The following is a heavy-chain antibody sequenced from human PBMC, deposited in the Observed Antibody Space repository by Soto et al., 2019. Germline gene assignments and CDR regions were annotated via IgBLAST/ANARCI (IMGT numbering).Heavy chain of an antibody. D-gene: IGHD6-19*01. CDR1: GGSISSSNW. V-gene: IGHV4-4*02. J-gene: IGHJ4*02. CDR2: IYHSGST. CDR3: ARLPIAVAPIDY. Sequence: PSETLSLTCAVSGGSISSSNWWSWVRQPPGKGLEWIGEIYHSGSTNYNPSLRSRVTISVDKSKNQFSLKLSSVTAADTAVYYCARLPIAVAPIDYWGQGTLVTVSS.